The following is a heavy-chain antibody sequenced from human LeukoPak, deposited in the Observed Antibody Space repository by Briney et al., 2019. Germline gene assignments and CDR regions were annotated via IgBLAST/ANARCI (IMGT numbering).Heavy chain of an antibody. D-gene: IGHD3-10*01. CDR2: ISHSSSNI. V-gene: IGHV3-48*01. CDR1: GFSFSSYS. J-gene: IGHJ6*02. CDR3: AKVGGMTMVRGVSMDV. Sequence: GGSLRLSCAASGFSFSSYSIYWIRQAPGKGLELVAHISHSSSNIDYADSVKGRFTVSRDNAKNSLYLQMNGLRAEDTAVYFCAKVGGMTMVRGVSMDVWGQGTTVTVSS.